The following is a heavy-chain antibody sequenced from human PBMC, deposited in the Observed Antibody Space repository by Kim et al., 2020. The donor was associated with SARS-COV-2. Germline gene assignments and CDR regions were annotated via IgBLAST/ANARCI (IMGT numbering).Heavy chain of an antibody. J-gene: IGHJ4*02. Sequence: GGSLRLSCAASGFTFDDYAMHWVRQAPGKGLEWVSGISWNSGSIGYADSVKGRFTISRDNAKNSLYLQMNSLRAEDTALYYCAKSALWFGELSPILYYFDYWGQGTLLTVSS. CDR1: GFTFDDYA. V-gene: IGHV3-9*01. CDR3: AKSALWFGELSPILYYFDY. D-gene: IGHD3-10*01. CDR2: ISWNSGSI.